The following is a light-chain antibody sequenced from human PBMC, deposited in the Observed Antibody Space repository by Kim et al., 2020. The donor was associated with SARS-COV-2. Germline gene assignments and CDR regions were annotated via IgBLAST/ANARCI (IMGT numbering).Light chain of an antibody. Sequence: GQRVPIFCSGSSSNVGVNNVNCYQQVPGTAPKLLIYTNDHRPSGVPDRFSGSKSGASASLAISGLRSEDEADYYCAAWDDSLRGPVFGGGTQLTVL. V-gene: IGLV1-47*01. J-gene: IGLJ3*02. CDR3: AAWDDSLRGPV. CDR2: TND. CDR1: SSNVGVNN.